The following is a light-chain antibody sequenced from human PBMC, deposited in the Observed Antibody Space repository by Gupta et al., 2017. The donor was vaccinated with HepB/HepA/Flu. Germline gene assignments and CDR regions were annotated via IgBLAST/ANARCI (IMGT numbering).Light chain of an antibody. J-gene: IGKJ4*01. CDR1: QSVSSSY. V-gene: IGKV3-20*01. CDR3: QQYGSS. CDR2: GAS. Sequence: EIVLTQSPGTLSLSPGERATLSCRASQSVSSSYLAWYQQKPGQAPRLLIYGASSRATGIPDRVSGSGYGTDFTRTIRRLEPEDFAGYYCQQYGSSFGGGTKVEIK.